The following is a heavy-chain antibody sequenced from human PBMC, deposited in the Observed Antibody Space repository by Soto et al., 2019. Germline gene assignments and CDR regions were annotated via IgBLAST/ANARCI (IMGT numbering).Heavy chain of an antibody. Sequence: QVQLQQWGAGLLKPSETLSLICAVYGGSFSGYYWSWIRQPPGKGLEWIGEINHSGSTNYNPSLKSRVTISGDTSKNQFSLKLSSVTAADTAVYYCARGPRYPCFDPWGQETLVTVSS. CDR1: GGSFSGYY. V-gene: IGHV4-34*01. D-gene: IGHD1-26*01. J-gene: IGHJ5*02. CDR3: ARGPRYPCFDP. CDR2: INHSGST.